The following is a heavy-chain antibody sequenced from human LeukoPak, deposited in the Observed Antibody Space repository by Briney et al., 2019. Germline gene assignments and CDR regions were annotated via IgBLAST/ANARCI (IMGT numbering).Heavy chain of an antibody. CDR2: MNPNSGNT. CDR1: GYTFTSYD. CDR3: ARGLGLRYCSGGSCYWFDP. D-gene: IGHD2-15*01. J-gene: IGHJ5*02. V-gene: IGHV1-8*01. Sequence: ASVKVSCKASGYTFTSYDNNWVRQAPGQGLEWMGWMNPNSGNTVYAQKFQGRVTMTRNTSISTAYMELSSLRSEDTAVYYCARGLGLRYCSGGSCYWFDPWGQGTLVTVSS.